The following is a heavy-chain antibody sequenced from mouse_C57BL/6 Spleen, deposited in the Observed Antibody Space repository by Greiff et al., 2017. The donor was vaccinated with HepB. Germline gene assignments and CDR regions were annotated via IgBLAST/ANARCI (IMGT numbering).Heavy chain of an antibody. CDR3: ARDYYGTYWYFDV. Sequence: QVHVKQSGAELARPGASVKLSCKASGYTFTSYGISWVKQRTGQGLEWIGEIYPRSGNTYYNEKFKGKATLTADKSSSTAYMELRSLTSEDSAVYFCARDYYGTYWYFDVWGTGTTVTVSS. CDR2: IYPRSGNT. V-gene: IGHV1-81*01. D-gene: IGHD1-1*01. CDR1: GYTFTSYG. J-gene: IGHJ1*03.